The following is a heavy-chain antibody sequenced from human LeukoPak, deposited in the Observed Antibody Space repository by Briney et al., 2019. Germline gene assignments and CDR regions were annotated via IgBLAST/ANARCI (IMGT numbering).Heavy chain of an antibody. D-gene: IGHD3-22*01. CDR3: ATCYDSSGYYSQINWFDP. V-gene: IGHV1-24*01. Sequence: ASVKVSCKASGYTITNNYMHWVRQAPGQGLEWMGGFDPEDGETIYAQKFQGRVTMTEDTSTDTAYMELSSLRSEDTAVYYCATCYDSSGYYSQINWFDPWGQGTLVTVSS. CDR2: FDPEDGET. J-gene: IGHJ5*02. CDR1: GYTITNNY.